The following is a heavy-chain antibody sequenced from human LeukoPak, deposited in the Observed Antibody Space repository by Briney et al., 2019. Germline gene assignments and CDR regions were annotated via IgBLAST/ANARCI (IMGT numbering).Heavy chain of an antibody. Sequence: GESLKISWKGSGYSFTSYWIGWVRPMPGKGLEWMGIFYPGDSDTRYSPSFQGQVTISADKSISTAYLQWSSRKASDTAMYYCARLTQVVAATQGNWFDPWGQGTLVTVSS. CDR1: GYSFTSYW. CDR2: FYPGDSDT. CDR3: ARLTQVVAATQGNWFDP. J-gene: IGHJ5*02. V-gene: IGHV5-51*01. D-gene: IGHD2-15*01.